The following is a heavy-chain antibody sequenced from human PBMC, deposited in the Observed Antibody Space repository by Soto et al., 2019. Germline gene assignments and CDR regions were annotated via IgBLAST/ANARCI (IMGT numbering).Heavy chain of an antibody. CDR1: GGTFSSYT. J-gene: IGHJ6*03. CDR2: IIPILGIA. Sequence: SVKVSCKASGGTFSSYTISWVRQAPGQGLEWMGRIIPILGIANYAQKFQGRVTITADKSTSTAYMELSSLRSEDTAVYYCARDSYCSGGSCYDVYYYYMDVWGKGTTVTVSS. V-gene: IGHV1-69*04. D-gene: IGHD2-15*01. CDR3: ARDSYCSGGSCYDVYYYYMDV.